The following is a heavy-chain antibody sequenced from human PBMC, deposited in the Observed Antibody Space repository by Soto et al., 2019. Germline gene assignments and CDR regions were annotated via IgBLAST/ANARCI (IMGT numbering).Heavy chain of an antibody. CDR1: GYSFTNYW. CDR3: ARPYSGGPNDPFDV. J-gene: IGHJ3*01. CDR2: IYPGDSHA. D-gene: IGHD1-26*01. V-gene: IGHV5-51*01. Sequence: GESLKISCKGSGYSFTNYWIGWVRQMPGNGLEWMGIIYPGDSHAIYSPSFQGQVTMSADKSISTAYLQWSSLKASDTAMYYCARPYSGGPNDPFDVWGQGTMVTVSS.